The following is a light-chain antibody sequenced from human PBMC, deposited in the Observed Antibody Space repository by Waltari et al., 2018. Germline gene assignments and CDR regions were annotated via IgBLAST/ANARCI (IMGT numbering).Light chain of an antibody. CDR2: DVN. V-gene: IGLV2-14*03. CDR3: TSYTTSNTRNWV. CDR1: NSDVGGYNY. Sequence: QSALTQPASVSGSPGQSITISCTGTNSDVGGYNYVSWYQQHPGKAPKLIIYDVNNRPSGVSNRFSASKSGNTASLTISGLQAEDEGDYYCTSYTTSNTRNWVFGGGTKLTVL. J-gene: IGLJ3*02.